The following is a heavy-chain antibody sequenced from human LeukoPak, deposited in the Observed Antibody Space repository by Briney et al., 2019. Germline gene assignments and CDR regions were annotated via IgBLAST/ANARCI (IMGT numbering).Heavy chain of an antibody. D-gene: IGHD3-3*01. J-gene: IGHJ4*02. V-gene: IGHV3-7*01. CDR3: AREHYDFWSGYYGY. CDR1: GFTFSSYW. Sequence: PGGCLRLSCAASGFTFSSYWMSWVRQAPGKGLEWVANIKQDGSEKYYVDSVKGRFTISRDNAKNSLYLQMNSLRAEDTAVYYCAREHYDFWSGYYGYWGQGTLVTVSS. CDR2: IKQDGSEK.